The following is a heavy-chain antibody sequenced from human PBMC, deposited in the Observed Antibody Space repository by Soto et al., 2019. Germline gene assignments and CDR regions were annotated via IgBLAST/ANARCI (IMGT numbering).Heavy chain of an antibody. CDR2: IYSSGSA. D-gene: IGHD3-22*01. Sequence: PSETLALTCAVSGGFISSNKWGSWVRQSPGKGLEWIGQIYSSGSANYNSSLKSRVTISIDKSRNQFSLKLSSVTAADTGVYYCARLFNYFDSSGSQSWGQGTLVTVSS. V-gene: IGHV4-4*02. J-gene: IGHJ4*02. CDR1: GGFISSNKW. CDR3: ARLFNYFDSSGSQS.